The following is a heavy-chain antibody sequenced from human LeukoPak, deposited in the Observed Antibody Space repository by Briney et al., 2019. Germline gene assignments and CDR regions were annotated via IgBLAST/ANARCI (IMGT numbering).Heavy chain of an antibody. V-gene: IGHV3-53*01. CDR1: GFTFSDHY. Sequence: GGALRLSCATSGFTFSDHYMDWVRQAPGKGLEWVSFIYSAGNTHYSDSVKGRFTISIDNSKNTLYLQMNSLRAEDTAVYYCARRAGAYTHPYDYWGQGTLVTVSS. CDR2: IYSAGNT. CDR3: ARRAGAYTHPYDY. J-gene: IGHJ4*02. D-gene: IGHD3-16*01.